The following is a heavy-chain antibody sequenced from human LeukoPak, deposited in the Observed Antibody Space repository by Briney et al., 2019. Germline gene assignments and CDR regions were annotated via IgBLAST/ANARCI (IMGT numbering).Heavy chain of an antibody. J-gene: IGHJ6*03. CDR2: TYYSGST. V-gene: IGHV4-39*01. D-gene: IGHD2-15*01. CDR3: ARGRRYCSGGSCVRHYNYYYYYYMDV. CDR1: GGSISSSSYY. Sequence: PSETLSLTCTVSGGSISSSSYYWGWIRQPPGKGLEWIGSTYYSGSTYYNPSLKSRVTISVDTSKNQFSLKLSSVTAADTAVYYCARGRRYCSGGSCVRHYNYYYYYYMDVWGKGTTVTVSS.